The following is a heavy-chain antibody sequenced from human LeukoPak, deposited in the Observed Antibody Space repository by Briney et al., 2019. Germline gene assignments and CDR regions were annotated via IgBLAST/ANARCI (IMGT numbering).Heavy chain of an antibody. CDR1: VFTFSSYW. CDR3: GTLLSNGPFDY. J-gene: IGHJ4*02. CDR2: IKQDGGEK. V-gene: IGHV3-7*03. Sequence: GGSLRLSCAASVFTFSSYWMGWVRQAPGKGLEWVANIKQDGGEKFYVDSVKGRFTISRDNAKNSLYLQMNSLRSDDTAVYYCGTLLSNGPFDYWGQGSLVTVSS.